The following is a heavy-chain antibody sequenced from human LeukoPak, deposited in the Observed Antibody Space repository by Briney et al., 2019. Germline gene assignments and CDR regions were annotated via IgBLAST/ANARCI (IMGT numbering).Heavy chain of an antibody. CDR1: GFTFSSYA. J-gene: IGHJ4*02. V-gene: IGHV3-30*02. CDR3: AREEPPTTVGD. D-gene: IGHD3-16*01. Sequence: GGSLRLSCAASGFTFSSYAMSWVRQAPGKGLEWVAFIRYDGSGKYYADSVKGRFTISRDNSKSTLYLQMNSLRAEDTAVYYCAREEPPTTVGDWGQGTLVTVSS. CDR2: IRYDGSGK.